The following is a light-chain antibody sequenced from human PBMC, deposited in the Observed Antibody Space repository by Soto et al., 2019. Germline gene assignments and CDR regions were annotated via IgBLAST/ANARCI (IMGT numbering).Light chain of an antibody. CDR2: DNN. Sequence: QSVLTQPPSMSAAPGQNITISCSGITSNIGNNYVSWYQQVPGTAPKLLLYDNNKRPSGIPDRFSGSRSATSATLGITGLQTGDEADYYCGTWDSGLSAGGVFGGGTKLTVL. J-gene: IGLJ3*02. CDR1: TSNIGNNY. CDR3: GTWDSGLSAGGV. V-gene: IGLV1-51*01.